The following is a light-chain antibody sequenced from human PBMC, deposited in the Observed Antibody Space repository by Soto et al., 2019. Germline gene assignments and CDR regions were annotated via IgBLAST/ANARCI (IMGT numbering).Light chain of an antibody. J-gene: IGKJ3*01. CDR3: QQRSNWPLVT. CDR2: DAS. V-gene: IGKV3-11*01. CDR1: QSVSSY. Sequence: EIVLTQSPATLSLSPGERATLSCRASQSVSSYLAWYQQKPGQPPRLLIYDASNRATGIPARFSGSGSGTDFTLTISSLETEDFEVYYCQQRSNWPLVTFGPGTRVDVK.